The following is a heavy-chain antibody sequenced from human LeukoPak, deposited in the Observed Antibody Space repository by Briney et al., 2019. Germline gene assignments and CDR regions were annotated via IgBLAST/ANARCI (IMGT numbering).Heavy chain of an antibody. CDR1: GYTFTIYG. D-gene: IGHD6-19*01. J-gene: IGHJ4*02. V-gene: IGHV1-18*01. CDR2: IISYNGNT. CDR3: ARDSSGWYDY. Sequence: GASVTVSCTASGYTFTIYGISWVRQAHGQGKEWIVCIISYNGNTNYSQNLQSRVTMTPDTSTSTAYMELRSLRSDDTAVYYCARDSSGWYDYWGQGTLVTVSS.